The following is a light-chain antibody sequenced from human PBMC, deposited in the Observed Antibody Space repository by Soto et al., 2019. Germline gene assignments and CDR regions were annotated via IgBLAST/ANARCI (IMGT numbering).Light chain of an antibody. J-gene: IGLJ1*01. CDR2: SNN. CDR3: AAWDDSLNGFYV. V-gene: IGLV1-44*01. CDR1: SSKNGSNT. Sequence: QSVVTQPPSTSGTPRQRVTISCSGSSSKNGSNTVNWYQQLPGTAPKLLIYSNNQRPSGVPDRFSGSKSGTSASLAISGLQSEDEADYYCAAWDDSLNGFYVFGTGTKVTVL.